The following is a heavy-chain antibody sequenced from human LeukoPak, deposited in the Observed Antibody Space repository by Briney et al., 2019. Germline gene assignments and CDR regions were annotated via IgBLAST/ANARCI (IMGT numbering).Heavy chain of an antibody. Sequence: GSLRLSCAASGFTFSNYGMHWVRQAPGKGLEWVAAISYDESDKYYADSVKGRFTISRDNSKNTLYLQMNSLRPEDTAVYYCAKGVVAATNAAYYGMDVWGQGTTVTVSS. D-gene: IGHD2-15*01. CDR2: ISYDESDK. CDR1: GFTFSNYG. J-gene: IGHJ6*02. V-gene: IGHV3-30*18. CDR3: AKGVVAATNAAYYGMDV.